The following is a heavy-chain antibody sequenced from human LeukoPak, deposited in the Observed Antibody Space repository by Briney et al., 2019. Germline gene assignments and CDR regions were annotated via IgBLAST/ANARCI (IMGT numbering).Heavy chain of an antibody. CDR1: GGSISSNY. Sequence: SETLSLTCTVSGGSISSNYWSWIRQPPGKGLQWIGYISYSGSTNYSPSLQSRVTISVDTSKNHFSLRLNSVTAADTAVYYCARGMEGDYWGQGTLVTVSS. CDR2: ISYSGST. V-gene: IGHV4-59*01. CDR3: ARGMEGDY. J-gene: IGHJ4*02. D-gene: IGHD3-3*01.